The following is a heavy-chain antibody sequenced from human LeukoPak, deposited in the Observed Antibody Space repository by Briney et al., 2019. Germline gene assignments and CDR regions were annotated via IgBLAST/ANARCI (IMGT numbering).Heavy chain of an antibody. CDR3: ARGGEQPSAFDY. Sequence: GGSLRLSCAVSGFSVSNNHMSWVRRAPGGGLEWVSVIYIGGSTFYADSVKGRFTISRDMSRNTLNLQMNRLRAEDTAVYYCARGGEQPSAFDYWGQGTLVTVSS. CDR1: GFSVSNNH. V-gene: IGHV3-53*01. D-gene: IGHD1/OR15-1a*01. J-gene: IGHJ4*02. CDR2: IYIGGST.